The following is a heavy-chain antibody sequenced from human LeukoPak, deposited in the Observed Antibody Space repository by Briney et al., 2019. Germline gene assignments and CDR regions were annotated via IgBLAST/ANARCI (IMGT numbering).Heavy chain of an antibody. CDR1: GFTFSSYG. J-gene: IGHJ4*02. CDR3: ARGGAAAGTRGNDF. D-gene: IGHD6-13*01. Sequence: PGGSLRLSCAASGFTFSSYGMHWVRQAPGKGVEYVSAINGNGGSTYYANSVKGRFTISRDNSKNTLYLQMGSLRAEDMAVYYCARGGAAAGTRGNDFWGQGTLVTVSP. V-gene: IGHV3-64*01. CDR2: INGNGGST.